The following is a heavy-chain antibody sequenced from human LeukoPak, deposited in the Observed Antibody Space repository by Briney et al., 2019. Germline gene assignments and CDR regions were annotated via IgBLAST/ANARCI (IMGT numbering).Heavy chain of an antibody. CDR1: GFTVSSNY. D-gene: IGHD3-3*01. CDR3: ARDRGGGYDFWSGYHTFDY. V-gene: IGHV3-66*02. Sequence: GGSLRLSCAASGFTVSSNYMSWVRQAPGKGLEWVSVIYSGGSTYYADSVKGRFTISRDNSKNTLYLQMNSLRAEDTAVYYCARDRGGGYDFWSGYHTFDYWGQGTMVTVSS. J-gene: IGHJ4*02. CDR2: IYSGGST.